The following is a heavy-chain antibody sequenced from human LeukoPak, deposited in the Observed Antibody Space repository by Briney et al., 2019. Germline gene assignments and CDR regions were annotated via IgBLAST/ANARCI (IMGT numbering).Heavy chain of an antibody. CDR3: ARGAGYGAPHGWFDP. CDR2: IYGSGST. J-gene: IGHJ5*02. V-gene: IGHV4-4*07. CDR1: GDSINNYY. Sequence: SETLSLTCTVSGDSINNYYGSWIRQPAGKGLEWIGRIYGSGSTKYNPSLKSRVTMSVDTSENQLSLRLNSVTAADTAVYSCARGAGYGAPHGWFDPWGQGTLVIVSS. D-gene: IGHD4/OR15-4a*01.